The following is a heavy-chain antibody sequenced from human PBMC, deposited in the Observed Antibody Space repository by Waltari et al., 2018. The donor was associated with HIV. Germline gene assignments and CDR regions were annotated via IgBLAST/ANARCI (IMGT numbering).Heavy chain of an antibody. J-gene: IGHJ4*02. Sequence: EVQLVESGGGLVQPGGSLRLSCAACGFALRSYGMSRVRQAPGKGLEWVANIKQDGSEKYYVDSVKGRFTISRDNAKNSLYLQMNSLRAEDTAVYYCARDQTSYGCGLDYWGQGTLVTVSS. D-gene: IGHD3-10*01. CDR2: IKQDGSEK. V-gene: IGHV3-7*01. CDR3: ARDQTSYGCGLDY. CDR1: GFALRSYG.